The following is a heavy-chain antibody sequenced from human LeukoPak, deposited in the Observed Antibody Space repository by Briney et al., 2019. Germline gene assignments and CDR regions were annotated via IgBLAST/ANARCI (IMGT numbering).Heavy chain of an antibody. V-gene: IGHV4-34*01. D-gene: IGHD4-23*01. CDR1: GGSFSGYY. Sequence: SETLSLTCAVYGGSFSGYYWSWIRQPPGKGLEWIGEINHSGSTNYNPSLKSRVTISVDTSKNQFSLKLSSVTAADTAVYYYARSYGGNLYYYYYYGMDVWGQGTTVTVSS. CDR3: ARSYGGNLYYYYYYGMDV. CDR2: INHSGST. J-gene: IGHJ6*02.